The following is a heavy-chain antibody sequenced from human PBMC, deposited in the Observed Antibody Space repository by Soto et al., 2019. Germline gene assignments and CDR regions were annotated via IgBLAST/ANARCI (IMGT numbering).Heavy chain of an antibody. Sequence: QVQLVQSGAEVKKPGASVKVSCKASGYIFTGYYMHWVRQAPGQGLEWMGWINPNSGGTNYAQKFQGRVTMTRDTSISTAYMELSRLRSDDTAVYYCAREGWAALTHNNWFDPWGQGTLVTVSS. CDR1: GYIFTGYY. J-gene: IGHJ5*02. CDR3: AREGWAALTHNNWFDP. CDR2: INPNSGGT. V-gene: IGHV1-2*02. D-gene: IGHD6-6*01.